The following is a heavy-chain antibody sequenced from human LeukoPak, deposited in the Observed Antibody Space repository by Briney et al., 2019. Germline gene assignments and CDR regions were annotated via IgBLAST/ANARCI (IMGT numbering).Heavy chain of an antibody. Sequence: GRSLRLSCAASGFTFSNYAMHWVRQAPGKGLEWVAALSYDGNNDYYADSVKGRFTISRDNSKNTLYLQMNSLRAEDTAVYYCARGGSGWYWGSFDYWGQGTLVTVSS. CDR2: LSYDGNND. J-gene: IGHJ4*02. CDR3: ARGGSGWYWGSFDY. CDR1: GFTFSNYA. V-gene: IGHV3-30-3*01. D-gene: IGHD6-19*01.